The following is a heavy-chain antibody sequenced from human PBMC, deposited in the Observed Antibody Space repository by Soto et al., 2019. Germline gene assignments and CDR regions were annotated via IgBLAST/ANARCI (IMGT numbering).Heavy chain of an antibody. V-gene: IGHV1-69*06. D-gene: IGHD1-26*01. CDR2: ILPVFGTT. Sequence: ASVKVSCKASGDTSSNYGVSWVRQAPGQGLEWMGGILPVFGTTTYARNFQGRITITADKSPSTVYMELTSLRSDDTATYYCARDPDEVVGTDYHYYGMDVWDQGATVTVSS. J-gene: IGHJ6*02. CDR3: ARDPDEVVGTDYHYYGMDV. CDR1: GDTSSNYG.